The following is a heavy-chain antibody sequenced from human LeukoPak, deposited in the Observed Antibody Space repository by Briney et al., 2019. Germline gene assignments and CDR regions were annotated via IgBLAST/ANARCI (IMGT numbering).Heavy chain of an antibody. CDR1: GFTFSNYN. Sequence: TGGSLRLSCAASGFTFSNYNMNWVRQAPGGGLEWVSSITSSSTYISYADLVKGRSTISRDNAKNSLYLQMNSLRDGDTAVYYCARSDDSGRGMAVWGQGTTVTVSS. V-gene: IGHV3-21*01. D-gene: IGHD3-22*01. J-gene: IGHJ6*02. CDR2: ITSSSTYI. CDR3: ARSDDSGRGMAV.